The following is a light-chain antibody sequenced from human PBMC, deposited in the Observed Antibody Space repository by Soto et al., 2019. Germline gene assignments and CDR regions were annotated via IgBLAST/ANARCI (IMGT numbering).Light chain of an antibody. CDR3: SSYTSTTSRV. CDR1: SSDVGGYNY. CDR2: DVS. V-gene: IGLV2-14*01. Sequence: QSVLTQPASVSGSPGQSITISCTGTSSDVGGYNYVSWYQQHPGKGPKLMIYDVSNRPSGVSNRFSGSKSGNTASLTISGLQAEDEADYYCSSYTSTTSRVFGAGTRSPS. J-gene: IGLJ1*01.